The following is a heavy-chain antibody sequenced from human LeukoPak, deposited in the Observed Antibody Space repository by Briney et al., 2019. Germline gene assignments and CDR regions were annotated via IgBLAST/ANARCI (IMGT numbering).Heavy chain of an antibody. Sequence: GCLSLSCAASVFTLSSYSKNWVRQPPGRGLEWVSYISINISTIYYAHSVKGRFTISRDNAKNSLYLQMNGLRDDDTAVCYCARGGHVLRFLEWLTSWGQGTVDTVSS. J-gene: IGHJ4*02. V-gene: IGHV3-48*02. CDR3: ARGGHVLRFLEWLTS. CDR2: ISINISTI. D-gene: IGHD3-3*01. CDR1: VFTLSSYS.